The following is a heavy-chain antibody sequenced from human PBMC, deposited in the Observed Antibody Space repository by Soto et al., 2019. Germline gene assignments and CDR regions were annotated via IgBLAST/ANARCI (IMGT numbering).Heavy chain of an antibody. CDR3: ARDLRDYTVTSYYYYGMDV. D-gene: IGHD4-17*01. V-gene: IGHV4-61*01. CDR1: GGSVSSGSYY. Sequence: SETLSLTCTVSGGSVSSGSYYWSWIRQPPGKGLEWIGYIYYSGSTNYNPSLKSRVTISVDTSKNQFSLKLSSVTAADTAVYYCARDLRDYTVTSYYYYGMDVWGQGTTVTV. CDR2: IYYSGST. J-gene: IGHJ6*02.